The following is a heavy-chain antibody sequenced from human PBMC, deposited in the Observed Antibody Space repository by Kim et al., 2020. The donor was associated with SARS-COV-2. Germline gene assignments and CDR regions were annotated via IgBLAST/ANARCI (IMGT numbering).Heavy chain of an antibody. CDR3: ARGPFASWFDP. CDR2: I. Sequence: IYYADSVRGRNTVSRDNAKISLDLQMNSRGAEDTAVYYCARGPFASWFDPWGQGALVTVSS. J-gene: IGHJ5*02. V-gene: IGHV3-11*01.